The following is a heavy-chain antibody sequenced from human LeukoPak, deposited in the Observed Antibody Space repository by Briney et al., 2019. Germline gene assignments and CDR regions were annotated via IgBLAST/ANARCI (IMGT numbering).Heavy chain of an antibody. D-gene: IGHD3-10*01. J-gene: IGHJ6*02. CDR1: GGSISSRGYS. CDR2: IYHSGST. Sequence: SETLSLTCAVSGGSISSRGYSWSWIRQPPGTGLEWIGYIYHSGSTYYNPSLKSRVTISVDRSKNQFSLKLSSVTAADTAVYYCARALGGSPYYYYYGMDVWGQGTTVTVSS. V-gene: IGHV4-30-2*01. CDR3: ARALGGSPYYYYYGMDV.